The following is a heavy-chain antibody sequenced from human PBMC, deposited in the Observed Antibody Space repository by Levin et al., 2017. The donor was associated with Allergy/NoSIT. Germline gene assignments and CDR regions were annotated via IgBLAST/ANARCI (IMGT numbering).Heavy chain of an antibody. D-gene: IGHD1-26*01. Sequence: QAGGSLRLSCTASGFTFNNYAMSWVRQAPGKGLEWVSAISTGGSNTYYSDSVKGRFTISRDNSKNTLYLQMNSLRAEDTAVYYCAKDGAGTYYGIDYWGQGSLVTVSS. V-gene: IGHV3-23*01. CDR1: GFTFNNYA. CDR3: AKDGAGTYYGIDY. CDR2: ISTGGSNT. J-gene: IGHJ4*02.